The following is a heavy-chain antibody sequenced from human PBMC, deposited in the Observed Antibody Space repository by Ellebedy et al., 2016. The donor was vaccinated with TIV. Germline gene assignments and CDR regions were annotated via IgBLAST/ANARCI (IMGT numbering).Heavy chain of an antibody. J-gene: IGHJ4*02. D-gene: IGHD1-1*01. Sequence: GESLKISCAASGFTFRTYAMHWVRQAPGKGLEWVALIWYDGSNPQYADSVRGRFAISRDNSRDTLYLQMNSLRAEDTAMYYCAREFDATGPDFDYWGQGTLVTVSS. CDR2: IWYDGSNP. CDR3: AREFDATGPDFDY. V-gene: IGHV3-33*01. CDR1: GFTFRTYA.